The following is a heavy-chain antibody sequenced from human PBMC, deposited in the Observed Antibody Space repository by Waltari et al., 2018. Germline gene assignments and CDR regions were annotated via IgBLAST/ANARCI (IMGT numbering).Heavy chain of an antibody. Sequence: EVQLVESGGGLVQPGRSLRLSCAVSGFTFGDYAMIWVRRGPGQGLEWVGLNVSKAYGGTQEYAASVNGRFTISRDDSKSLAFLQMNSLQTDDTAVYYCTRGPVAIFGFVMPFEHWGQGTLVTVTS. J-gene: IGHJ4*02. CDR1: GFTFGDYA. D-gene: IGHD3-3*01. CDR2: NVSKAYGGTQ. V-gene: IGHV3-49*04. CDR3: TRGPVAIFGFVMPFEH.